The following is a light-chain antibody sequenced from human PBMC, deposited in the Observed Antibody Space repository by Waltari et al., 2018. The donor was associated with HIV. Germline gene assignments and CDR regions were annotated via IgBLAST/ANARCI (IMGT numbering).Light chain of an antibody. CDR2: DDS. V-gene: IGLV3-21*03. CDR1: NIGRKN. Sequence: SYVLTQPPSVSVAPGKTARITCGGNNIGRKNGHWYQQKPVRAPVLVIYDDSDRPSGIPERFSGSNSGNTATLTISRVEAGDEADYYCQVWDSSSDHWVFGGGTKLTVL. J-gene: IGLJ3*02. CDR3: QVWDSSSDHWV.